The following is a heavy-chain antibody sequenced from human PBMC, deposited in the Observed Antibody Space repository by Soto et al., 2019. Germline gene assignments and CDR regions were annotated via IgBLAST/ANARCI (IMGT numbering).Heavy chain of an antibody. CDR3: ARSHDNSGYYPRRYDYGMDV. V-gene: IGHV4-4*02. J-gene: IGHJ6*02. CDR1: GGSISSSNW. D-gene: IGHD3-22*01. Sequence: QVQLQESGPGLVKPSGTLSLTCAVSGGSISSSNWWSWVRQPPGKGLEWIGEIYHNGCTNYNPSLKSRVTMSVYKSKNQFSLKLSSVPAADAAVYYCARSHDNSGYYPRRYDYGMDVWGQGTMVTVSS. CDR2: IYHNGCT.